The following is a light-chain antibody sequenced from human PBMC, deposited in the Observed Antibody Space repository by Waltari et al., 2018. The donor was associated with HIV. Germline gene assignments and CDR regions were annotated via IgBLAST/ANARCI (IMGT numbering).Light chain of an antibody. Sequence: AIILTQSPSSLSAAVGASVTITCRASRGLITALAWYQQKPGRPPKLVIYDASTLESGVPSRFSGSGSGTDFTLTINSLQPEDSASYYCQQFNDLPPLFGGGTKVEI. J-gene: IGKJ4*01. V-gene: IGKV1D-13*01. CDR3: QQFNDLPPL. CDR1: RGLITA. CDR2: DAS.